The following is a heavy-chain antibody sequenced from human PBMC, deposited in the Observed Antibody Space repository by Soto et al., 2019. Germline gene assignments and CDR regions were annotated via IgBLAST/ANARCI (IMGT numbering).Heavy chain of an antibody. CDR3: AREGEGDSFDY. D-gene: IGHD2-21*02. Sequence: QVQLQQWGAGLLKPSETLSLTCAVYGGSFSGYYWSWIRQPPGKGLEWIGEINHSGSTNYNPSLKSRVTIAVDPAKNQFALRRSAVTAAGTAVYYCAREGEGDSFDYWGQGTLVTVSS. CDR1: GGSFSGYY. CDR2: INHSGST. J-gene: IGHJ4*02. V-gene: IGHV4-34*01.